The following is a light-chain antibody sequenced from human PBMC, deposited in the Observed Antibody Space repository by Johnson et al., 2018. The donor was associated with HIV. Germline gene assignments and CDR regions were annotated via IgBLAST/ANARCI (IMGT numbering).Light chain of an antibody. CDR2: EKN. V-gene: IGLV1-51*02. CDR3: GTWDSSLGAHYV. Sequence: QSVLTQPPSVSAAPGQKVTISCSGSSSNIGNNYVSWYQQLPGTAPKLLIYEKNKRPSGIPDRFSASKSGTSPTLAITGLQTGDEADYYCGTWDSSLGAHYVFGTGTKVTVL. J-gene: IGLJ1*01. CDR1: SSNIGNNY.